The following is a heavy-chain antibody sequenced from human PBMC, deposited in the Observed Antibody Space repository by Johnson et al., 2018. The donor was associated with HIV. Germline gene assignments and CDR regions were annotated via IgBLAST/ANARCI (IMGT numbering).Heavy chain of an antibody. Sequence: QMLLVESGGGLVKPGGSLRLSCAASGFTFSSYAMHWVRQAPGKGLEWVAVISYDGSNKYYADSVKGRFTISRDNSKNTLYLQMNSLRAEDTAVYYCAKNSAAFDIWGQGTMVTVSS. CDR1: GFTFSSYA. J-gene: IGHJ3*02. D-gene: IGHD2/OR15-2a*01. CDR3: AKNSAAFDI. V-gene: IGHV3-30*04. CDR2: ISYDGSNK.